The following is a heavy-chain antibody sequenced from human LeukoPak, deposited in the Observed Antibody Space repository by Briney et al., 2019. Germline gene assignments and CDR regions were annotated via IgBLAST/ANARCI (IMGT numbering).Heavy chain of an antibody. CDR2: ISYDGSNK. CDR1: GFTFSSYA. J-gene: IGHJ4*02. CDR3: ARVYSGYDLYYFDY. D-gene: IGHD5-12*01. V-gene: IGHV3-30*04. Sequence: GGSLRLSCAASGFTFSSYAMHWVRQAPGKGLEWVAVISYDGSNKYYADSVKGRFTISRDNAKNSLYLQMNSLRAEDTAVYYCARVYSGYDLYYFDYWGQGTLVTVSS.